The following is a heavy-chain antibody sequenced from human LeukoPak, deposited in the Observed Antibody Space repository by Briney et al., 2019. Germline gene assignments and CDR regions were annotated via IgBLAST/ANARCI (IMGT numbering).Heavy chain of an antibody. CDR3: ARSRVRGATSPLDI. J-gene: IGHJ3*02. D-gene: IGHD3-10*01. CDR1: VGSFSGYY. V-gene: IGHV4-34*01. Sequence: SETLSLTCAVYVGSFSGYYWSWIRQPPGKGLEWIGEINHSGSTNYNPSLKSRVTISVDTSKNQFSLKLNSVTAADTAVYYCARSRVRGATSPLDIWGQGTMVTVSS. CDR2: INHSGST.